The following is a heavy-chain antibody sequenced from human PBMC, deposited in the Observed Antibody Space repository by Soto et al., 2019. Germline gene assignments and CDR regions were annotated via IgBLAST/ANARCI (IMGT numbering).Heavy chain of an antibody. CDR1: GGSISSGGYY. V-gene: IGHV4-31*03. Sequence: SETLSLTCTVSGGSISSGGYYWSWIRQHPGKGLEWIGHIYYSGSTYYNPSLKSRVTMSVDTSKNQFSLKLSSVTAADTAVYYCARDKDVYYEYSLHYYHSYMDVRGRGTKVTLS. J-gene: IGHJ6*03. D-gene: IGHD3-22*01. CDR3: ARDKDVYYEYSLHYYHSYMDV. CDR2: IYYSGST.